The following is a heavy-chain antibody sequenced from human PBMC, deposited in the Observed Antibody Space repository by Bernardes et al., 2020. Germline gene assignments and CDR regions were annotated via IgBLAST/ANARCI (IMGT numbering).Heavy chain of an antibody. CDR2: FDPKDSET. CDR1: GYTLTKIS. CDR3: ATGTYYVDP. Sequence: ASVKVSCKVSGYTLTKISMHWVRQAPGKGLEWMGGFDPKDSETVYAQKFQGRVTMTEDTSTDTAYMELSSLRSEDTAVYYCATGTYYVDPWGQGTLVTVSS. V-gene: IGHV1-24*01. J-gene: IGHJ5*02. D-gene: IGHD3-10*01.